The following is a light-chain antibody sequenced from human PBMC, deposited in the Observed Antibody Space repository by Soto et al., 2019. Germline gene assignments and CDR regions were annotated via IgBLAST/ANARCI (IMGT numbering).Light chain of an antibody. J-gene: IGKJ1*01. Sequence: DIQMTQSPSSLSASVGDRVTITCRASQSIYNWLAWYQQKPGKAPKLLIYDASTLESGVPSRFSGGGFGTDCTLTISSLQPDDFATYYCQKYSSYSTFGQGNKVEMK. V-gene: IGKV1-5*01. CDR1: QSIYNW. CDR3: QKYSSYST. CDR2: DAS.